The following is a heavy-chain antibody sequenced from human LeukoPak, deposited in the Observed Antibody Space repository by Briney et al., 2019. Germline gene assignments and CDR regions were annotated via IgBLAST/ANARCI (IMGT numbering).Heavy chain of an antibody. CDR3: ARTRIAAAGTTLLLY. D-gene: IGHD6-13*01. Sequence: ASVKVSCKASGYTFASYGISWVRQAPGQGLEWMGWISAYNGNTNYAQKLQGRVTITADESTSTAYMELSSLRSEDTAVYYCARTRIAAAGTTLLLYWGQGTLVTVSS. J-gene: IGHJ4*02. V-gene: IGHV1-18*01. CDR1: GYTFASYG. CDR2: ISAYNGNT.